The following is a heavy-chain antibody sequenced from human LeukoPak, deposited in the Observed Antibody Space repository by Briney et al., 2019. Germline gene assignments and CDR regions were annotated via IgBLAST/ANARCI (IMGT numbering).Heavy chain of an antibody. CDR1: GGSISSGDYY. D-gene: IGHD4-17*01. CDR2: IYYSGST. CDR3: ANLYGDYVDY. V-gene: IGHV4-30-4*01. Sequence: SETLXLTCTVSGGSISSGDYYWGWIRQPPGKGLEWIGYIYYSGSTYYNPSLKSRVTISVDTSKNQFSLKLSSVTAADTAVYYCANLYGDYVDYWGQGTLVTVSS. J-gene: IGHJ4*02.